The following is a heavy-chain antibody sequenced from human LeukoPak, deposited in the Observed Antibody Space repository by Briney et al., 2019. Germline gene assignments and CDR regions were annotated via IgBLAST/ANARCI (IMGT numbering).Heavy chain of an antibody. V-gene: IGHV5-51*01. CDR3: ARHVNMVRPDY. Sequence: GESLKISCKGSGYSFTSHWIGWVRQMPGKGLEWMGIIYPGDSDTRYSPSFQGQVTISADKSISTAYLQWSSLEASDTAMYYCARHVNMVRPDYWGQGTLVTVSS. J-gene: IGHJ4*02. CDR2: IYPGDSDT. CDR1: GYSFTSHW. D-gene: IGHD3-10*01.